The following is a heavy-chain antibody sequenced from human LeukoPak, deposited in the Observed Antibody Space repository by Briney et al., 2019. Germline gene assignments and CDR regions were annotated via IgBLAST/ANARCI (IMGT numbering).Heavy chain of an antibody. CDR1: GYTFTGYY. CDR3: ARGLAVSARTSQG. V-gene: IGHV1-2*02. Sequence: ASVKVSCKSSGYTFTGYYMHWVRQAPGQGLEWMGWINPNSGGTNHAQTFQGRVTMTKDTSISKAYMELSRLRSDDTAVYSCARGLAVSARTSQGWGQGTLVTVSS. J-gene: IGHJ4*02. CDR2: INPNSGGT. D-gene: IGHD1-14*01.